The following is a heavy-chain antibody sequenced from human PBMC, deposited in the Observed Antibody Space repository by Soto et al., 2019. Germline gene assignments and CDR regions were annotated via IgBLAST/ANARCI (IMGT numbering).Heavy chain of an antibody. CDR2: IRSKANSYPT. D-gene: IGHD4-17*01. CDR3: TRPIEDYVRMVLGTVWFDP. V-gene: IGHV3-73*01. CDR1: GFTFSGSA. J-gene: IGHJ5*02. Sequence: GGSLRLSCAASGFTFSGSAMHWVRQASGKGLEWVGRIRSKANSYPTAYAASVKGRFTISRVDSKNTAYLQMNSLKTEDTAVYYCTRPIEDYVRMVLGTVWFDPWGQGTLVTVSS.